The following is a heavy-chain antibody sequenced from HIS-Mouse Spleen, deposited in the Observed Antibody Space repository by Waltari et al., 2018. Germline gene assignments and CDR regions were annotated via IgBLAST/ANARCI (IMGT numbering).Heavy chain of an antibody. D-gene: IGHD6-13*01. CDR1: GGSISSSSYY. CDR2: IYYSGST. V-gene: IGHV4-39*07. CDR3: AREIPYSSSWYDWYFDL. Sequence: QLQLQESGPGLVKPSETLSLTCTVSGGSISSSSYYWGWIRQPPGKGLEWIGSIYYSGSTTYIPSLKSRGTISVDTSKNQFSLKRSSVTAADTAVYYCAREIPYSSSWYDWYFDLWGRGTLVTVSS. J-gene: IGHJ2*01.